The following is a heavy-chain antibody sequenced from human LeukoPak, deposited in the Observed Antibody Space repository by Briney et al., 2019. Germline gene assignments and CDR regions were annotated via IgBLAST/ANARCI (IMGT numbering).Heavy chain of an antibody. CDR1: GFSLSSYA. CDR3: ARVVPGTGFFY. Sequence: GGSLRLSCAASGFSLSSYALTWVRQAPGKGLEWVSAISGSGGSTYYADSVKGRFTISRDNAKNSLYLQMNSLRAEDTAVYYCARVVPGTGFFYWGQGTLVTVSS. D-gene: IGHD2-8*02. CDR2: ISGSGGST. J-gene: IGHJ4*02. V-gene: IGHV3-23*01.